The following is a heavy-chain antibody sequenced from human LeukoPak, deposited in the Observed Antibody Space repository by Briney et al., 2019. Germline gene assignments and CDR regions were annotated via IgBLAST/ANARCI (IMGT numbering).Heavy chain of an antibody. D-gene: IGHD3-22*01. V-gene: IGHV3-48*03. J-gene: IGHJ4*02. CDR3: ARGVIYFDY. CDR1: GLTFSSYE. Sequence: GGSLRLSCAASGLTFSSYEMNWVRQAPGKGLAWVSYISSSGSTIYYADSVKGRFTISRDNAKNSLYLQMNSLRAEDTAVYYCARGVIYFDYWGQGTLVTVST. CDR2: ISSSGSTI.